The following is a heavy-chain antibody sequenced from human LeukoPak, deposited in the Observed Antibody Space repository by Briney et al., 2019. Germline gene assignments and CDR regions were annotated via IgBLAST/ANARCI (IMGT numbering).Heavy chain of an antibody. V-gene: IGHV1-69*06. J-gene: IGHJ4*02. CDR3: ARDPYYGSGSYGMGDY. Sequence: SVKVSCKASGYTFTSYAISWVRQAPGQGLEWMGGIIPIFGTANYAQKFQGRVTITADKSTSTAYMELSSLRSEDTAVYYCARDPYYGSGSYGMGDYWGQGTLVTVSS. CDR2: IIPIFGTA. D-gene: IGHD3-10*01. CDR1: GYTFTSYA.